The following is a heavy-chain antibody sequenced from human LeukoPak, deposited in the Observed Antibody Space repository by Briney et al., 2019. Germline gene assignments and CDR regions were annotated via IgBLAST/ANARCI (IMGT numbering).Heavy chain of an antibody. CDR3: ARASWFDP. CDR2: ISYDGSNK. J-gene: IGHJ5*02. V-gene: IGHV3-30-3*01. Sequence: GGSLRLSCAASGFTFSSYAMHWVRQAPGKGLEWVAVISYDGSNKYYADSVKGRFTISRDNSKNTLYLQMNSLRAEDTAVYYCARASWFDPWGQGTLVTVSS. CDR1: GFTFSSYA.